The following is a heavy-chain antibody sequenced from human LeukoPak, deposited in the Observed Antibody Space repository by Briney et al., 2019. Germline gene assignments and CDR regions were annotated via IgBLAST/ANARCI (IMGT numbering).Heavy chain of an antibody. CDR3: ARVSCSGGSCYSYFQH. D-gene: IGHD2-15*01. CDR1: GYTFTGYY. V-gene: IGHV1-2*02. Sequence: ASVKVSCKASGYTFTGYYMHWVRQAPGQGLEWMGWINPNSGGTNYAQKFQGRVTMTRDTSISTAYMELSRLRSDYTAVYYCARVSCSGGSCYSYFQHWGQGTLVTVSS. CDR2: INPNSGGT. J-gene: IGHJ1*01.